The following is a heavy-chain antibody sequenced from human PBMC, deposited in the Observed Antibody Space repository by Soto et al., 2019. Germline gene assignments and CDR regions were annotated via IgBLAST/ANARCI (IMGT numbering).Heavy chain of an antibody. V-gene: IGHV4-34*01. CDR1: GGSFSGYY. J-gene: IGHJ5*02. Sequence: SETLSLTCAVYGGSFSGYYWSWIRQPPGKGLEWIGEINHSGSTNYNPSLKSRVTISVDTSKNQFSLKLSSVTAADTAVYYCARVVSSSSVRSSSNWFDPWGQGTLVTVSS. CDR3: ARVVSSSSVRSSSNWFDP. CDR2: INHSGST. D-gene: IGHD6-6*01.